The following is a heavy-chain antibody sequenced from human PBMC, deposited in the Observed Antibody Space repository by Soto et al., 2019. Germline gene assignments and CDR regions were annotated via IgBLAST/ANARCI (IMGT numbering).Heavy chain of an antibody. J-gene: IGHJ4*02. V-gene: IGHV3-23*01. CDR1: AFTFTSYA. D-gene: IGHD3-3*01. Sequence: PGGSLRLSCAASAFTFTSYAMSWVRQAPGKGLEWVSGISGSGGSTYYADSVKGRFTISRDSSKSTLYLQMNSLRAEDTAVYYCAKNHDFWSGYYNRVHFDSWGQGTLVTVS. CDR3: AKNHDFWSGYYNRVHFDS. CDR2: ISGSGGST.